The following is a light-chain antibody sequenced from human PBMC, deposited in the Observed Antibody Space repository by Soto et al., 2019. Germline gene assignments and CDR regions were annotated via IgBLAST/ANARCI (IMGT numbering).Light chain of an antibody. J-gene: IGLJ2*01. Sequence: QAVLTQPASVSGSPGQSITISCTGTSSDVGGYNYVSWYQQHPGKAPKLVIYEVTKRPSGVSNRFSGSKSGNTASLTISGLQAEDETDYYCSSYTSTNHVVFGGGTNLTVL. V-gene: IGLV2-14*01. CDR1: SSDVGGYNY. CDR3: SSYTSTNHVV. CDR2: EVT.